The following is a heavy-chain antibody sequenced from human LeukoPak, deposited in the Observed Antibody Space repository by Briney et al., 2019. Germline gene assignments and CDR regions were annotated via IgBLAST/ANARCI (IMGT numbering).Heavy chain of an antibody. J-gene: IGHJ4*02. Sequence: GGSLRLSCVASGLPIADFAMHWVRQAPGKGLEWVSLISGDGVSTFYADSVKGRFSISRDNSKNPLYLEMNSLRTEDAAMYYCAKESGKFDYWGQGTLVAVSS. V-gene: IGHV3-43*02. CDR1: GLPIADFA. CDR3: AKESGKFDY. CDR2: ISGDGVST.